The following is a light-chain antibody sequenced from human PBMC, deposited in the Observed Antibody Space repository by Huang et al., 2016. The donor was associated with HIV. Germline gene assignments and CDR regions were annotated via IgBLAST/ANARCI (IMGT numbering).Light chain of an antibody. J-gene: IGKJ1*01. Sequence: EIVMTQSPATLSVSPGERATLSCRASQSVSSKLAWYQQKPGQAPRLLVYVASTRATGIPARFSGSGSGTDFTLTISSLQSEDFAVYYCQQYNNWPLTFGQGTKVEIK. V-gene: IGKV3-15*01. CDR3: QQYNNWPLT. CDR1: QSVSSK. CDR2: VAS.